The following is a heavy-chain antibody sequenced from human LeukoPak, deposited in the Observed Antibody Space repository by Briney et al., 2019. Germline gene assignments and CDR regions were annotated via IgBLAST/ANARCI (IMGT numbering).Heavy chain of an antibody. D-gene: IGHD2-8*02. Sequence: SETLSLTCAVYGGSFSGYYWSWIRQPPGKGLEWIGEINHSGSTNYNPSLKSRVTISVDTSKDQFSLKLSSVTAADTAVYYCASGLRLLGTDAFDIWGQGTMVTVSS. CDR1: GGSFSGYY. V-gene: IGHV4-34*01. CDR2: INHSGST. CDR3: ASGLRLLGTDAFDI. J-gene: IGHJ3*02.